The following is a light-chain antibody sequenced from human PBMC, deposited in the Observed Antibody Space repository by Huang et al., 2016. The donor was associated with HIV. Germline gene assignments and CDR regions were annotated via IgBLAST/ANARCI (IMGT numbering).Light chain of an antibody. J-gene: IGKJ1*01. CDR3: QQYKSYST. CDR2: KAA. CDR1: QGVSSW. V-gene: IGKV1-5*03. Sequence: DIQMTQSPSTLFASVGDRVTITCRASQGVSSWLAWYQQKPGKAPKLLIYKAASLESGVPSRFSGRGSGTDFTLTISSLQPDDFATYYCQQYKSYSTFGQGTKVEIK.